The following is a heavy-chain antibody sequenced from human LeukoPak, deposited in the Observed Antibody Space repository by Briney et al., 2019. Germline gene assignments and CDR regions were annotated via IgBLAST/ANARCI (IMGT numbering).Heavy chain of an antibody. CDR3: ARAGYCSSTSCYAGYFDY. V-gene: IGHV4-59*01. CDR2: IYYSGST. Sequence: KPSETPSLTCTVSGGSISSYYWSWIRQPPGKGLGWVGDIYYSGSTNYNPSLKSRVTISVDTSKNQFSLKLSSVTAADTAVYYCARAGYCSSTSCYAGYFDYWGQGTLVTVSS. CDR1: GGSISSYY. D-gene: IGHD2-2*01. J-gene: IGHJ4*02.